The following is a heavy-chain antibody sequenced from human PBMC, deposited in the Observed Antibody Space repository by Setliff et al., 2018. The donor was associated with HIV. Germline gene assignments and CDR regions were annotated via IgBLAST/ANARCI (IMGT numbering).Heavy chain of an antibody. Sequence: ETLSFTCTVSGGSISSYYWSWIRQPPGKGLEWIGYIYTSGSTNYNPSLKSRVTISVDTSKNQFSLKLSSVTAADTAVHYCARGLSFYDPGGFDYWGQGTLVTVS. CDR2: IYTSGST. CDR3: ARGLSFYDPGGFDY. D-gene: IGHD3-22*01. CDR1: GGSISSYY. V-gene: IGHV4-4*09. J-gene: IGHJ4*02.